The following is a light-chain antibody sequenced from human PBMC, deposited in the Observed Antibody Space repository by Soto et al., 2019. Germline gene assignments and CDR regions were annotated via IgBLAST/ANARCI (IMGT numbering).Light chain of an antibody. Sequence: ELVLTQSPATLSLSPGERATLSCRASQSVSTYVTYLAWYQQKTGQAPRLLIYDASNRATGIPARFSGSGSGKDVTLTISSLETEDFAGYYCQQRSNWPPVFGGGTKV. CDR1: QSVSTY. CDR2: DAS. V-gene: IGKV3-11*01. J-gene: IGKJ4*01. CDR3: QQRSNWPPV.